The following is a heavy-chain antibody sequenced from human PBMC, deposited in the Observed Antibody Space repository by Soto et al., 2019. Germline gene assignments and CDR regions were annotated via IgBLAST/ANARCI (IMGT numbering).Heavy chain of an antibody. D-gene: IGHD2-15*01. J-gene: IGHJ4*02. CDR1: GFSLTTRPVG. V-gene: IGHV2-5*02. Sequence: QITLRESGPTLVKPTQTLTLTCTFSGFSLTTRPVGVGWIRQSPVKALEWLAFAYWDDDNRYNPSLQSRLTVTKDTSKNQVVLTMTNVDPVDTATYFCAHRRHSGDENGGFFDYWGQGTMVTVCS. CDR3: AHRRHSGDENGGFFDY. CDR2: AYWDDDN.